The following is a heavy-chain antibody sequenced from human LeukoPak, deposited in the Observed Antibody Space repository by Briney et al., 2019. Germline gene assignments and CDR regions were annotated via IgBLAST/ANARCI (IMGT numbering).Heavy chain of an antibody. Sequence: GGSLRLSCAASGFTFSSYGMHWVRQAPGKGLEWVAVISYDGSNKYYADSVKGRFTISRDNSKNTLYLQMNSLRAEDTAVYYCAKQAVAGWNFQHWGQGTLVTVSS. J-gene: IGHJ1*01. CDR2: ISYDGSNK. CDR3: AKQAVAGWNFQH. CDR1: GFTFSSYG. V-gene: IGHV3-30*18. D-gene: IGHD6-19*01.